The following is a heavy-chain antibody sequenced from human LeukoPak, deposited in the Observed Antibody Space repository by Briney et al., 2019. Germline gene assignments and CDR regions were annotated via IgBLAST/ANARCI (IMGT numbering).Heavy chain of an antibody. V-gene: IGHV1-69*05. D-gene: IGHD6-13*01. Sequence: SVKVSCKASGGTFSTHGITWVRQAPGQGLEWMGGTLPFFSGPKYAQKFQGRVTITTDESTSTAYMELSNLRSEDTAVYYCARGEYSSSWSPAPPFDPWGQGTLVTVSS. J-gene: IGHJ5*02. CDR2: TLPFFSGP. CDR1: GGTFSTHG. CDR3: ARGEYSSSWSPAPPFDP.